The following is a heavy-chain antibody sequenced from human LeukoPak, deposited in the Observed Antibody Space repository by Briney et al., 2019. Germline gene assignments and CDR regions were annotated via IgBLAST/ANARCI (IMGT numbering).Heavy chain of an antibody. J-gene: IGHJ4*02. CDR1: GGTFSSYA. D-gene: IGHD6-19*01. CDR2: INPSGGST. V-gene: IGHV1-46*01. Sequence: GASVKVSCKASGGTFSSYAISWVRQAPGQGLEWMGIINPSGGSTSYAQKFQGRVTMTRDTSTSTVYVELSSLRSEDTAVYYCARSAQWLVHGFFDYWGQGTLVTVSS. CDR3: ARSAQWLVHGFFDY.